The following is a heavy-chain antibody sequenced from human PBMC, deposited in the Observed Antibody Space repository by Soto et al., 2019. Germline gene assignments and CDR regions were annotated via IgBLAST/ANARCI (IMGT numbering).Heavy chain of an antibody. V-gene: IGHV3-21*06. D-gene: IGHD2-2*01. CDR1: GFAFSPYG. Sequence: EVQVVESGGGLVKPGGSLRLSCAPSGFAFSPYGMNWVRQAPGKGLEWVSSISSGGDYIFYADSVKGRFTISRDNAKNSLYLQMNSLRAEDAAVYYCARVGGSCSTASCFAYFDSWGQGTLVTVSS. CDR2: ISSGGDYI. J-gene: IGHJ4*02. CDR3: ARVGGSCSTASCFAYFDS.